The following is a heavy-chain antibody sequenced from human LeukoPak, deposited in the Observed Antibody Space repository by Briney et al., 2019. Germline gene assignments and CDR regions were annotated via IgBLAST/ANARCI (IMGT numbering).Heavy chain of an antibody. CDR1: GGSFSGYY. CDR3: ARDLWQLVGMDY. Sequence: PSETLSLTCAVYGGSFSGYYWSWIRQPPGKGLEWIGEINHSGSTNYNPSLKSRVTISVDTSKNQFSLKLSSVTAADTAVYYCARDLWQLVGMDYWGQGTLVTVSS. J-gene: IGHJ4*02. V-gene: IGHV4-34*01. D-gene: IGHD6-6*01. CDR2: INHSGST.